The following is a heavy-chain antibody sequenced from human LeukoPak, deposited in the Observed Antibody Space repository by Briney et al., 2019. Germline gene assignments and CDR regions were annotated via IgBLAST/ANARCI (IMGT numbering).Heavy chain of an antibody. CDR3: ARAVGGDGSGSL. CDR1: GDSIFNSNSY. V-gene: IGHV4-61*02. CDR2: IFSRGNT. J-gene: IGHJ4*02. Sequence: SETLSLTCSVSGDSIFNSNSYWSWMRQPAGKGLEWIGRIFSRGNTNYNPSLKSRVTISVDMSKNQFSLILSSVTAADTAVYYCARAVGGDGSGSLWGPGTLVTVSS. D-gene: IGHD3-10*01.